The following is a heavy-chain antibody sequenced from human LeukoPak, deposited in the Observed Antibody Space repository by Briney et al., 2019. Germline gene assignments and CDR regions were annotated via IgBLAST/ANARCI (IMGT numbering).Heavy chain of an antibody. CDR3: ARDPTVALFDY. CDR1: GFTFSTYS. V-gene: IGHV3-21*01. D-gene: IGHD4-11*01. CDR2: ISSSSTYI. J-gene: IGHJ4*02. Sequence: GGSLRLSCAASGFTFSTYSMNWVRQAPGKGLEWVPSISSSSTYIYYSDSVKGRFTISRDNAKNSLYLQMNSLRAEDTALYYCARDPTVALFDYWGQGTLVTVSS.